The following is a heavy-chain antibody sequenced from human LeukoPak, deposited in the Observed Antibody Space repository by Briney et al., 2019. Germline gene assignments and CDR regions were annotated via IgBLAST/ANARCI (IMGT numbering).Heavy chain of an antibody. Sequence: GGSLRLSCTASGFTFGDYAMSWVRQAPGKGLEWVSYITSGFVTHYIDSVKGRFTISRDNDKNSLYLQMKSLREEDTAVYYCARGYCSSTSCHVARHFEYWGQGTLVTVSS. D-gene: IGHD2-2*01. CDR3: ARGYCSSTSCHVARHFEY. CDR1: GFTFGDYA. CDR2: ITSGFVT. J-gene: IGHJ4*02. V-gene: IGHV3-48*02.